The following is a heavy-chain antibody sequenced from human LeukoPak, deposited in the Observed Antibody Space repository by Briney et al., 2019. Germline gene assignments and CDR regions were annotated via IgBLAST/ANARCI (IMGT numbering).Heavy chain of an antibody. CDR3: ARVGDGWLGELRDWFDP. CDR2: IYYSGST. CDR1: GGSISSYY. J-gene: IGHJ5*02. Sequence: SETLSLTCTVSGGSISSYYWSWIRQPPGKGLEWIGYIYYSGSTNYNPSLKSRVTISVDTSKNQFSLKLSSVTAADTAVYYCARVGDGWLGELRDWFDPWGQGTLVTVSS. V-gene: IGHV4-59*01. D-gene: IGHD3-10*01.